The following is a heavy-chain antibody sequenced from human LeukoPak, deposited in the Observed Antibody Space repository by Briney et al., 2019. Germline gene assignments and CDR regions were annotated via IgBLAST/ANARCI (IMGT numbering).Heavy chain of an antibody. Sequence: SETLSLTCTVSGGSISSNRYNWAWIRQSPGKGLEWIGSIFHRGTTYYNPSLKSRVTLSLDTSNNHFSVTLRSVTAADTAVYYCTRGAGWLIDYWGQGILVTVSS. CDR2: IFHRGTT. D-gene: IGHD3-16*01. CDR3: TRGAGWLIDY. CDR1: GGSISSNRYN. V-gene: IGHV4-39*02. J-gene: IGHJ4*02.